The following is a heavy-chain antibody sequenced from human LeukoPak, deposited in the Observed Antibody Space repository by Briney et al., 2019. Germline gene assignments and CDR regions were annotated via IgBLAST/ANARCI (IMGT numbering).Heavy chain of an antibody. CDR1: GGSISSGGYS. V-gene: IGHV4-30-2*05. Sequence: SQTLSLTCAVSGGSISSGGYSWSWIRQPPGKGLEWIGYIYHSGSTYYNPSLKSRVTTSVDTSKNQFSLKLSSVTAADTAVYYCARDSSGYSSLDYWGQGTLVTVSS. D-gene: IGHD3-22*01. CDR2: IYHSGST. J-gene: IGHJ4*02. CDR3: ARDSSGYSSLDY.